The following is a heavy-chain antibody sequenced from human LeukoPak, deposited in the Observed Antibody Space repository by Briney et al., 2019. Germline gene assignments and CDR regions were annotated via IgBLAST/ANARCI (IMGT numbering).Heavy chain of an antibody. CDR2: CLGSGRSA. Sequence: GASLRLSCAASGFTFSNYAMSWVRQAPGKGLEWVSACLGSGRSAYYADSVKGRSTISRDNSKNSLFLQMNSLRVEDTALYYDSDFWGQGSLVTVSA. CDR1: GFTFSNYA. D-gene: IGHD2-15*01. V-gene: IGHV3-23*01. J-gene: IGHJ4*02. CDR3: SDF.